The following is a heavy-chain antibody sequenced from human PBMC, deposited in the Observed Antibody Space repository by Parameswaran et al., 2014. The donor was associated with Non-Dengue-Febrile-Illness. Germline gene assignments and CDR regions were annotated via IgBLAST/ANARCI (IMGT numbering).Heavy chain of an antibody. V-gene: IGHV4-39*01. Sequence: VRQAPGKGLEWIGSIYYSGSTYYNPSLKSRVTISVDTSKNQFSLKLSSVTAADTAVYYCARHRGWLRTPFDYWGQGTLVTVSS. CDR2: IYYSGST. J-gene: IGHJ4*02. D-gene: IGHD3-10*01. CDR3: ARHRGWLRTPFDY.